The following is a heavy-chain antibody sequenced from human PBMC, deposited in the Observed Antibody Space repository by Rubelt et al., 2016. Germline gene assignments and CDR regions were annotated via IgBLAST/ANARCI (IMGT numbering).Heavy chain of an antibody. J-gene: IGHJ4*02. CDR1: GGTFSDYS. D-gene: IGHD5-24*01. CDR3: AAGEGYNYIDDY. V-gene: IGHV1-69*10. CDR2: IMPILGIP. Sequence: QVQSVQSGAEMKKPGSSVKVSCKASGGTFSDYSISWVRQAPGQGLEWMGGIMPILGIPNYAQKFQGRVTITADKSTSTAYMELSSLRSEDTAIDDCAAGEGYNYIDDYWGQGTLVTVSS.